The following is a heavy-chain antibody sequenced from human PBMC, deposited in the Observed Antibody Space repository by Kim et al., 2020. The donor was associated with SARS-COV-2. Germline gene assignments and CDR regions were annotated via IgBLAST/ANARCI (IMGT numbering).Heavy chain of an antibody. CDR3: ARYPAGYCSSTSCYTGIWEYYYGMDV. CDR1: GYTFTSYD. Sequence: ASVKVSCKASGYTFTSYDINWVRQATGQGLEWMGWMNPNSGNTGYAQKFQGRVTMTRNTSISTAYMELSSLRSEDTAVYYCARYPAGYCSSTSCYTGIWEYYYGMDVWGQGTTVTVSS. CDR2: MNPNSGNT. D-gene: IGHD2-2*02. J-gene: IGHJ6*02. V-gene: IGHV1-8*01.